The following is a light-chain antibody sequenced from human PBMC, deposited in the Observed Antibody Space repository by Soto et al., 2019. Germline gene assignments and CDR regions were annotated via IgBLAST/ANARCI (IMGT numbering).Light chain of an antibody. V-gene: IGKV3D-20*02. CDR1: QSVNRKY. Sequence: EIVLAQSPGTLSLSPGERATLSWRARQSVNRKYLAWYQQKPGQAPRLLIYGASSRATGIPDRFSGSGSGTDFTLTISSLEPEDFAVYYCKQRINWITFGQGKRRAIK. CDR3: KQRINWIT. J-gene: IGKJ5*01. CDR2: GAS.